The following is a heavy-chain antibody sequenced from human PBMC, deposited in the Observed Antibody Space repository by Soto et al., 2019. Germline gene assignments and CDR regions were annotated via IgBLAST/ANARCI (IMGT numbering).Heavy chain of an antibody. CDR1: GFTFSNYE. CDR3: AKSRYSDSSGAFYDY. CDR2: ITSSGSTM. Sequence: EVKLVESGGGLVEPGGSLRLSCGASGFTFSNYEMNWVRQAPGKGLEWVSYITSSGSTMYYADSVKGRFTISRDNSNNTLFLQMNSLRAEDTAVYYCAKSRYSDSSGAFYDYWGQGTLVTVSS. J-gene: IGHJ4*02. V-gene: IGHV3-48*03. D-gene: IGHD3-22*01.